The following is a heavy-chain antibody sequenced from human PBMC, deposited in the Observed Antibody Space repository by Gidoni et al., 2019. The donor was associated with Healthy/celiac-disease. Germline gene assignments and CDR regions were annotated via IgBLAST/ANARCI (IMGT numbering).Heavy chain of an antibody. CDR3: AKTTYYDFRSGEPWFDP. J-gene: IGHJ5*02. CDR2: ISGSGGST. Sequence: EVQLLESWRGLVQPAASLRLSCPASGFTLSGYAMSWVRWAPGKGLEWVSAISGSGGSTYYADSVKGRFTISRDNSKNTLYLQINSLRAEDTAVYYCAKTTYYDFRSGEPWFDPWGQGTLVTVSS. V-gene: IGHV3-23*01. D-gene: IGHD3-3*01. CDR1: GFTLSGYA.